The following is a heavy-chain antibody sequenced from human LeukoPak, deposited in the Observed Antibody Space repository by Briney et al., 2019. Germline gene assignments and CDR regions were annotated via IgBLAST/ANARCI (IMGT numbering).Heavy chain of an antibody. CDR2: ISSSSSYI. D-gene: IGHD2-8*01. J-gene: IGHJ4*02. CDR3: ARDRFVNGGGYYFDY. CDR1: GFTFSSYS. Sequence: GGSLRLSCAASGFTFSSYSMNWVPQAPGKGLEWVSSISSSSSYIYYADSVKGRFTISRDNAKNSLYLQMNSLRAEDTAVYYCARDRFVNGGGYYFDYWGQGTLVTVPS. V-gene: IGHV3-21*01.